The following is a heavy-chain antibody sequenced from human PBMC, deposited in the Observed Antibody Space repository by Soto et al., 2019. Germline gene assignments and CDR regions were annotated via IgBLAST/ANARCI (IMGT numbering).Heavy chain of an antibody. CDR1: GYTFRNYA. J-gene: IGHJ5*01. D-gene: IGHD3-3*01. CDR3: ARDAAFWSGRNLNWFDS. CDR2: INTYKGDT. V-gene: IGHV1-18*04. Sequence: QVHLVQSGAEVKEPGASVKVSCKASGYTFRNYAITWVRQAPGQGLEWMGWINTYKGDTNYAHKFQGRVTMTTDTSTSTAYMELRSLRSDYTAIYYCARDAAFWSGRNLNWFDSWGQGTLVTVSS.